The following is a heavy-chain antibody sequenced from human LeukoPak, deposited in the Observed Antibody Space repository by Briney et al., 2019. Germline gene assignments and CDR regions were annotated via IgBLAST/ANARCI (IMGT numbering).Heavy chain of an antibody. CDR3: AIDYGDYRGDY. CDR2: IYSGGST. D-gene: IGHD4-17*01. V-gene: IGHV3-53*01. CDR1: GFTVSSNY. Sequence: GGSLRLSCAASGFTVSSNYMSWVRQAPGKGLEWVSVIYSGGSTYYADSVKGRFTISRDNSKNTLYLQMSSLRAEDTAVYYCAIDYGDYRGDYWGQGTLVTVSS. J-gene: IGHJ4*02.